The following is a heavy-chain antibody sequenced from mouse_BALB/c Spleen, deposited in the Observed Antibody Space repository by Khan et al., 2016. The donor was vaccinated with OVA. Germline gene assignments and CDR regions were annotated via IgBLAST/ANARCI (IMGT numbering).Heavy chain of an antibody. Sequence: VQLKESGPGLLKPSQSLSLTCTVTGYSITSDYAWNWIRQFPGNKLELMAYISYSGSTTYNPSLRSRIAITRDTSKNQFFLQLNSVTTEDTATYYSASGKLLLRYPDYFDYWGQGTTLTVSS. V-gene: IGHV3-2*02. CDR1: GYSITSDYA. J-gene: IGHJ2*01. CDR2: ISYSGST. D-gene: IGHD1-1*01. CDR3: ASGKLLLRYPDYFDY.